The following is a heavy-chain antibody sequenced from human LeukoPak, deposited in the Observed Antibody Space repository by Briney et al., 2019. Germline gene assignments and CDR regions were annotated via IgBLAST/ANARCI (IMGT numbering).Heavy chain of an antibody. CDR3: AREIVPAAPMSGWFDP. CDR1: GGSISSSSYY. CDR2: IYYSGST. V-gene: IGHV4-39*02. J-gene: IGHJ5*02. Sequence: SETLSLTCTVSGGSISSSSYYWGWIRQPPGKGLEWIGCIYYSGSTYYNPSLKSRVTISVDTSKDQFSLKLSSVTAADTAVYYCAREIVPAAPMSGWFDPWGQGTLVTVSS. D-gene: IGHD2-2*01.